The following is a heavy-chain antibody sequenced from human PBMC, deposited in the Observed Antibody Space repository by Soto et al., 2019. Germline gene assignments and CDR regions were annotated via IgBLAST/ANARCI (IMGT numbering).Heavy chain of an antibody. V-gene: IGHV4-39*01. D-gene: IGHD2-15*01. CDR3: ASRHCSGGSCYTPGFDS. CDR2: IFFTGNI. J-gene: IGHJ4*02. Sequence: SETLSLTCTVSGASLSSISYYWGWIRQPPGKGLEWVGSIFFTGNIYYNPSLKSRVTISVDTSRNQFSLMVNSVTAADTAVYYCASRHCSGGSCYTPGFDSWGQGALVTVSS. CDR1: GASLSSISYY.